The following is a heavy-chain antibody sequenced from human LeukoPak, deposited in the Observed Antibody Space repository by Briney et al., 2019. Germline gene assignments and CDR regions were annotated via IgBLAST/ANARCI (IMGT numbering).Heavy chain of an antibody. CDR3: ASFDDYDFWSGYSY. J-gene: IGHJ4*02. D-gene: IGHD3-3*01. Sequence: GGSLRLSCAAPGFTFSSYEMNWVRQAPGKGLEWVSYISSSGSTIYYADSVKGRFTISRDNAKNSLYLQMNSLRAEDTAVYYCASFDDYDFWSGYSYWGQGTLVTVSS. CDR1: GFTFSSYE. CDR2: ISSSGSTI. V-gene: IGHV3-48*03.